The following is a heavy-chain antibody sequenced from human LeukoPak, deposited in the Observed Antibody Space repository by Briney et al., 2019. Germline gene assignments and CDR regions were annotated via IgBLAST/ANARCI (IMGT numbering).Heavy chain of an antibody. V-gene: IGHV1-69*05. Sequence: SVKVSCKASGGTFISYAISWVRQAPGQGLEWMGGIIPIFGTANYAQTFQGRVTITTDESTSTAYMELSSLRSEDTAVYYCARSNTYYYDSSGYYADYWGQGTLVTVSS. CDR3: ARSNTYYYDSSGYYADY. J-gene: IGHJ4*02. D-gene: IGHD3-22*01. CDR2: IIPIFGTA. CDR1: GGTFISYA.